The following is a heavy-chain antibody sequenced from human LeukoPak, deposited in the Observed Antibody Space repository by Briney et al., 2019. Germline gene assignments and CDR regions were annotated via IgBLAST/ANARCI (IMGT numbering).Heavy chain of an antibody. CDR1: GGSFSGYY. CDR3: ARYYDFWSGYPGMDV. Sequence: SETLSLTCAVYGGSFSGYYWSWIRQPPGKGLEWIGYIYYSGSTNYNPSLKSGVTISVDTSKNQFSLKLSSVTAADTAVYYCARYYDFWSGYPGMDVWGQGTTVTVSS. CDR2: IYYSGST. V-gene: IGHV4-59*01. D-gene: IGHD3-3*01. J-gene: IGHJ6*02.